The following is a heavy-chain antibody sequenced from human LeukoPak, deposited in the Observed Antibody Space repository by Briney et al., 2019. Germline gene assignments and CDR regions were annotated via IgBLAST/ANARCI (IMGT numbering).Heavy chain of an antibody. CDR1: GGSISSYY. J-gene: IGHJ4*02. Sequence: KPSETLSLTCTVSGGSISSYYWSWIRQPPGKGLEWIGYIYYSGSTNYNPSLKSRVTISVDTSKNQFSLKLSSVTAADTAVYYCARYGGYCSGGSCYGFSYYFDYWGQGTLVTVSS. CDR3: ARYGGYCSGGSCYGFSYYFDY. CDR2: IYYSGST. V-gene: IGHV4-59*01. D-gene: IGHD2-15*01.